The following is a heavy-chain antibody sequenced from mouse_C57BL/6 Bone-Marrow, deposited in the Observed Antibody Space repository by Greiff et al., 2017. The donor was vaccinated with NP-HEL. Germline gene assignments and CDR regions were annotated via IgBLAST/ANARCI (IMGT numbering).Heavy chain of an antibody. D-gene: IGHD1-1*01. Sequence: QVHVKQSGAELVRPGTSVKMSCKASGYTFTNYWIGWAKQRPGHGLAWIGDLYPGGGYTNYNEKFKGKATLTADKSSSTAYMQFSSLTSEDSAIYYCARSLSTTVVARGFAYWGQGTLVTVSA. CDR3: ARSLSTTVVARGFAY. V-gene: IGHV1-63*01. J-gene: IGHJ3*01. CDR1: GYTFTNYW. CDR2: LYPGGGYT.